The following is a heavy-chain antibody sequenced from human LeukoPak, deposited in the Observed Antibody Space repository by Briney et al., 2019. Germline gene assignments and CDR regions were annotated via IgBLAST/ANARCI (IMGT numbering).Heavy chain of an antibody. D-gene: IGHD5/OR15-5a*01. J-gene: IGHJ5*02. CDR3: VPTRPVSGWFDP. Sequence: SGPALVKPTQTLTLTCTFSGFSLRTSGMCVSWIRQPPGKALEWLARIEWDNDKYYTTSLKTRLTISKDTSKNQVVLTITNIDSVNTPTSYCVPTRPVSGWFDPWGQGTLVTVSS. CDR2: IEWDNDK. V-gene: IGHV2-70*11. CDR1: GFSLRTSGMC.